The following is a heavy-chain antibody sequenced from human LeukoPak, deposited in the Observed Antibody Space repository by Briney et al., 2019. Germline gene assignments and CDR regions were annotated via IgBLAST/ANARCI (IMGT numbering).Heavy chain of an antibody. J-gene: IGHJ5*02. Sequence: SETLSLTCTVSGYSISSDSYWGCIRQPPGKGLECIGTISHSGTTYYSPSLKSRVTISIDTSENQFSLDLTSVTAKDTAVYYCAKFGSTSGRGFDPWGQGTLVTVSS. CDR3: AKFGSTSGRGFDP. D-gene: IGHD2-2*01. CDR2: ISHSGTT. CDR1: GYSISSDSY. V-gene: IGHV4-38-2*02.